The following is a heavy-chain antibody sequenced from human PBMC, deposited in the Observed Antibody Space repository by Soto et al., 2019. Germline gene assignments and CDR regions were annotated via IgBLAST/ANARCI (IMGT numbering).Heavy chain of an antibody. CDR2: SKNRDNGYIT. J-gene: IGHJ4*02. V-gene: IGHV3-72*01. CDR1: GFTFSDHF. Sequence: GGSLRLSCAASGFTFSDHFMDWVRQAPGKGLEWIGRSKNRDNGYITEYAASVKGRFTISRDDSTNSLYLQMNSLRSEDTAVYYCAVWIYFWPNWGQGTLVTVSS. CDR3: AVWIYFWPN. D-gene: IGHD5-12*01.